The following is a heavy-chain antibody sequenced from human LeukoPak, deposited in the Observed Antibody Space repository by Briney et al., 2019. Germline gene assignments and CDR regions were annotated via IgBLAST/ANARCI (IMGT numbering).Heavy chain of an antibody. J-gene: IGHJ4*02. CDR3: ARAGSSGSLRFDS. V-gene: IGHV3-11*05. CDR2: ISGSSSNT. D-gene: IGHD3-22*01. Sequence: PGGSLRLSCAASGFTFSDYYMGWIRQAPGKGLEWVSYISGSSSNTNSADSVKGRFTISRDNAKSSLYLQMNSLRAEDTAMFYCARAGSSGSLRFDSWGQGTLVTVSS. CDR1: GFTFSDYY.